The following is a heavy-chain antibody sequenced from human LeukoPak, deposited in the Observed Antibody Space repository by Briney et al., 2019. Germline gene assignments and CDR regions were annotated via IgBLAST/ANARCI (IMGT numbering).Heavy chain of an antibody. Sequence: AETLSLTCTVSGGSINSYSWSWIRQPPGKGLEWIAYIYYSGSTNYNPSLKSRVTISVDTSKNQFSLKLNSVTAADTAVYYCARSPLLLYVTGLYYFDYWGQGSLVTVCS. J-gene: IGHJ4*02. CDR2: IYYSGST. V-gene: IGHV4-59*08. CDR3: ARSPLLLYVTGLYYFDY. D-gene: IGHD2-21*01. CDR1: GGSINSYS.